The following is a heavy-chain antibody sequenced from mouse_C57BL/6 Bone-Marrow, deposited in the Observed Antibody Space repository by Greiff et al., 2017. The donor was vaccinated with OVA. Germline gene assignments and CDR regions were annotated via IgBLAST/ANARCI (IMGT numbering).Heavy chain of an antibody. Sequence: VQLQQPGAELVRPGPSVKLSCKASGYTFTNYWMHWVKQRPGQGLEWIGVIAPSDSYINYNQKFKGRATLTVDTSSSTAYMHLSSLTSESSAVYYCAYYGSRLYLHYWGQGTSLTVSS. CDR2: IAPSDSYI. V-gene: IGHV1-59*01. J-gene: IGHJ2*02. D-gene: IGHD1-1*01. CDR1: GYTFTNYW. CDR3: AYYGSRLYLHY.